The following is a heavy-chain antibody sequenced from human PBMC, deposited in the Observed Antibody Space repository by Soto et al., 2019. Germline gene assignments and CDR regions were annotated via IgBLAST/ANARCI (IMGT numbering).Heavy chain of an antibody. Sequence: PGGSLRLSCAASGFTFSSYGMHWVRQAPGKGLEWVAVISYDGSNKYYADSVKGRFTISRDNSKNTLYLQMNSLRAEDTAVYYCAKESQQITIFGVAPDWGQGNLVTVSS. CDR3: AKESQQITIFGVAPD. J-gene: IGHJ4*02. CDR1: GFTFSSYG. CDR2: ISYDGSNK. V-gene: IGHV3-30*18. D-gene: IGHD3-3*01.